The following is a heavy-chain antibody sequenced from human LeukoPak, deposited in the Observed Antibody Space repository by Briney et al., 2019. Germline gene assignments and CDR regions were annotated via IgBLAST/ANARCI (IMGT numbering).Heavy chain of an antibody. D-gene: IGHD3-10*01. Sequence: GGSLRLSCAASGFTFTSYAMSWVRQAPGKGLEWVSAASGSGGSTFYADSVKGRFTISRDNSKNTLYLQMNSLRAEDTAVYYCARDGLLKADAFDIWGQGTMVTVSS. J-gene: IGHJ3*02. CDR3: ARDGLLKADAFDI. V-gene: IGHV3-23*01. CDR2: ASGSGGST. CDR1: GFTFTSYA.